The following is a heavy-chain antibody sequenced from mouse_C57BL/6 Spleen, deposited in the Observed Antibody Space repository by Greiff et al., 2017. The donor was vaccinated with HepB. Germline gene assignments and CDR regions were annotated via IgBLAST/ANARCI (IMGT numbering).Heavy chain of an antibody. CDR1: GYTFTSYW. CDR3: AREITTVVATNYYAMDY. CDR2: IDPNSGGT. D-gene: IGHD1-1*01. J-gene: IGHJ4*01. V-gene: IGHV1-72*01. Sequence: VQLQQPGAELVKPGASVKLSCKASGYTFTSYWMHWVKQRPGRGLEWIGRIDPNSGGTKYNEKFKSKATLTVDKPFSTAYMQLSSLTSEDSAVYYCAREITTVVATNYYAMDYWGQGTSVTVSS.